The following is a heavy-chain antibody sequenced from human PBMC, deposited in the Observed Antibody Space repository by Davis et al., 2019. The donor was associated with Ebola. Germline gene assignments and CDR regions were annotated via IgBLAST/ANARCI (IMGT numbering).Heavy chain of an antibody. J-gene: IGHJ6*02. Sequence: SETLSLTCAVYGGSFSGYYWSWIRQPPGKGLEWIGEINHSGSTYYNPSLKSRVTISVDTSKNQFSLKLSSVTAADTAVYYCARGSMITFGGVIVNNYYYYGMDVWGQGTTVTVSS. D-gene: IGHD3-16*02. CDR3: ARGSMITFGGVIVNNYYYYGMDV. V-gene: IGHV4-34*01. CDR1: GGSFSGYY. CDR2: INHSGST.